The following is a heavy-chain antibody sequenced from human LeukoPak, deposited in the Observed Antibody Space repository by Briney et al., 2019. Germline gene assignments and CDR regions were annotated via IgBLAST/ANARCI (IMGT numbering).Heavy chain of an antibody. Sequence: AGGSLRLSCAASGFTFSSYSMNWVRQAPGKGLEWVSSISSSSSYIYYADSVKGRFTISRDNAKNSLYLQMNSPRAEDTAVYYCARDSGTTGEVKFDPWGQGTLVTVSS. J-gene: IGHJ5*02. D-gene: IGHD3-10*01. V-gene: IGHV3-21*01. CDR2: ISSSSSYI. CDR1: GFTFSSYS. CDR3: ARDSGTTGEVKFDP.